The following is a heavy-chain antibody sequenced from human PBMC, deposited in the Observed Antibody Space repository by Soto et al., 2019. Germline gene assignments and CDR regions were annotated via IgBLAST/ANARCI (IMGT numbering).Heavy chain of an antibody. CDR1: GGTFSSYA. D-gene: IGHD3-9*01. V-gene: IGHV1-69*13. Sequence: SVKVSCKASGGTFSSYAISWVRQAPGQGLEWMGGIIPIFGTANYAQKFQGRVTITADESTSTAYMELSSLRSEDTAVYYCARDLGLYDILTGPSPDNWFDPWGKGTLVTVSS. J-gene: IGHJ5*02. CDR2: IIPIFGTA. CDR3: ARDLGLYDILTGPSPDNWFDP.